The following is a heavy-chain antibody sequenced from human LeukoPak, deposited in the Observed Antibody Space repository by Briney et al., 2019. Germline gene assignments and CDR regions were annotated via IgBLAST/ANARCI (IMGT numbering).Heavy chain of an antibody. CDR2: IYYSGST. J-gene: IGHJ4*02. V-gene: IGHV4-59*12. D-gene: IGHD6-13*01. CDR3: ARRSSSWYGGGFDY. Sequence: KPSETLSLTCTVSGGSISSYYWTWIRQPPGKGLEWIGYIYYSGSTNYNPSLKSRVTISVDTSKNQFSLKLSSVTAADTAVYYCARRSSSWYGGGFDYWGQGTLVTVSS. CDR1: GGSISSYY.